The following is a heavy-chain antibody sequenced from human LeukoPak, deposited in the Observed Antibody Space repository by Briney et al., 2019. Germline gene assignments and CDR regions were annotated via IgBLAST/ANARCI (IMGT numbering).Heavy chain of an antibody. CDR3: ARSFLGDWYFDL. CDR1: GGSISGYY. CDR2: FYYSGST. Sequence: SETLSLTCSVSGGSISGYYWSWIRQPPGKGLEWLGYFYYSGSTTYNPSLKSRATISVDTSKDQFSLRLTSVTAADAAMYYCARSFLGDWYFDLWGRGTLVTVSS. J-gene: IGHJ2*01. D-gene: IGHD1-26*01. V-gene: IGHV4-59*01.